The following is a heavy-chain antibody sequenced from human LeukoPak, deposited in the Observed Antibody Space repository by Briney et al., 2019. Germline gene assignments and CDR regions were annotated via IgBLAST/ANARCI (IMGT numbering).Heavy chain of an antibody. CDR3: LSGYSPDAFDI. D-gene: IGHD5-12*01. CDR2: IKQDGSEK. Sequence: GGSLRLSCAASEFTFSSYWMSWVRQAPGKGLEWVANIKQDGSEKYYVDSVKGRFTISRDNAKNSLYLQMNSLRAEDTAVYYCLSGYSPDAFDIWGQGTMVTVPS. CDR1: EFTFSSYW. J-gene: IGHJ3*02. V-gene: IGHV3-7*01.